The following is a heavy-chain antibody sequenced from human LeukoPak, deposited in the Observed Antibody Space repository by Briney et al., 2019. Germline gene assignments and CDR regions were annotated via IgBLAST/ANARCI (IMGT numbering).Heavy chain of an antibody. CDR3: TSPRGGSRGF. D-gene: IGHD3-16*01. Sequence: GGSLRLSCAASGFTFSTYFMSWVRQAPGKGLEWVANLHPDGSHQYYVDSVRGRFTISRDNAKNSLYLQMNNLRAEDTAVYFCTSPRGGSRGFWGQGTLVTVSS. J-gene: IGHJ4*02. V-gene: IGHV3-7*03. CDR2: LHPDGSHQ. CDR1: GFTFSTYF.